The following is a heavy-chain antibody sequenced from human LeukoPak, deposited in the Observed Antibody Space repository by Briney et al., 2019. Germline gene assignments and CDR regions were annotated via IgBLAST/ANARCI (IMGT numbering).Heavy chain of an antibody. J-gene: IGHJ4*02. CDR2: INHSGST. CDR3: ATTFNWAFDY. V-gene: IGHV4-34*01. D-gene: IGHD7-27*01. CDR1: GGSFSGYY. Sequence: SETLSLTCAVYGGSFSGYYWSWIRQPPGKGLEWIGEINHSGSTNYNPSLESRVTISVDTSKNQFSLKLTSATAADTAVYYCATTFNWAFDYWGQGTLVTVSS.